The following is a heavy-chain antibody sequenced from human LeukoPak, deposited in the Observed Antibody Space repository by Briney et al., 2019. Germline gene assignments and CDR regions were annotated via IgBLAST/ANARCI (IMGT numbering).Heavy chain of an antibody. D-gene: IGHD6-6*01. V-gene: IGHV3-48*01. Sequence: GGSLRLSCAASGFTFSSYWMNWVRQAPGKGLEWVSYISSSSSTIYYADSVKGRFTISRDNAKNSLYLQMNSLRAEDTAVYYCARSLSSSSQKYYFDYWGQGTLVTVSS. CDR1: GFTFSSYW. J-gene: IGHJ4*02. CDR2: ISSSSSTI. CDR3: ARSLSSSSQKYYFDY.